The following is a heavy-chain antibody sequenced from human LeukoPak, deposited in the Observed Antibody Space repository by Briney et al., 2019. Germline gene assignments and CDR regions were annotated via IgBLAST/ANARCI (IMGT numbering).Heavy chain of an antibody. V-gene: IGHV3-21*01. J-gene: IGHJ4*02. Sequence: GGSLRLSCAASGFTFSTYSMNWVRQAPGKGLEWVSSINRSGSYIFYADSVKGRFTISRDNTKNSLYLQMNSLRAEDTAVYYCARDPEIQLWSYYFDYWGPGTLVTVSS. CDR2: INRSGSYI. CDR1: GFTFSTYS. CDR3: ARDPEIQLWSYYFDY. D-gene: IGHD5-18*01.